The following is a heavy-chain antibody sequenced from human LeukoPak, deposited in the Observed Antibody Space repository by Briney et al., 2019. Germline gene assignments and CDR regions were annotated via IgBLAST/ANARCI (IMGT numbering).Heavy chain of an antibody. V-gene: IGHV4-59*13. CDR1: GDSITNSY. CDR2: IYYNGST. J-gene: IGHJ5*02. D-gene: IGHD3/OR15-3a*01. CDR3: ARAVRWTGGSVPAAWFDP. Sequence: SETLSPTCSVSGDSITNSYWSWTRQPPGKRLEWIGYIYYNGSTTYNPSLRSRVTISVDPSRKHFSLNLVSVTAADTAVYYCARAVRWTGGSVPAAWFDPWGQGALVIVSS.